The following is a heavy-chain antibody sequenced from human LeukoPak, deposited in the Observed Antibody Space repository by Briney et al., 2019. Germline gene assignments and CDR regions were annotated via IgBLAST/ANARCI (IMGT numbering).Heavy chain of an antibody. V-gene: IGHV1-46*01. CDR3: ARDRYDFWSGYYSYYYYGMDV. J-gene: IGHJ6*02. CDR2: INPSGGST. Sequence: GASVKVSCKASGYTFTSYYMHWVRQAPGQGLEWMGIINPSGGSTSYAQKFQGRVIMTRDTSTSTVYMELSSLRSEDTAVYYCARDRYDFWSGYYSYYYYGMDVWGQGTTVTVSS. D-gene: IGHD3-3*01. CDR1: GYTFTSYY.